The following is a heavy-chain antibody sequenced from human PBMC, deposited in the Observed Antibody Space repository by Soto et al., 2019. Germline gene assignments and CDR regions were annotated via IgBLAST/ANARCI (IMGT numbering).Heavy chain of an antibody. CDR1: GFTFSSYG. CDR3: AKELDRAVVVVAAKLRYYFDY. V-gene: IGHV3-30*18. Sequence: QVQLVESGGGVVQPGRSLRLSCAASGFTFSSYGMHWVRQAPGKGLEWVAVISYDGSNKYYADSVKGRFTISRDNSKNTLYLQMNSLRAEDTAVYYCAKELDRAVVVVAAKLRYYFDYWGQGTLVTVSS. CDR2: ISYDGSNK. D-gene: IGHD2-15*01. J-gene: IGHJ4*02.